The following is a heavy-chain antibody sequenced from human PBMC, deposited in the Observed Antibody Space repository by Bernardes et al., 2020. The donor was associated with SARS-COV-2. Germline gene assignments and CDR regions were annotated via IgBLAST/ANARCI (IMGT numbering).Heavy chain of an antibody. CDR2: ISYEGSKT. CDR3: ARDYARFMIYSNSGMDV. D-gene: IGHD2-8*01. Sequence: GGSLRLSCAASGFNFNYRGMHWVRQAPGKGLEWVALISYEGSKTFYADSVQGRFSISRDNSKNTLYLHMNSLRVEDTAVYYCARDYARFMIYSNSGMDVWGQGSTVTVSS. CDR1: GFNFNYRG. V-gene: IGHV3-30*03. J-gene: IGHJ6*02.